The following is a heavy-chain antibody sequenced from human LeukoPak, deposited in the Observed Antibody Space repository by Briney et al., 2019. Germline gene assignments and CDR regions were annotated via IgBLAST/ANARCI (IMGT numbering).Heavy chain of an antibody. J-gene: IGHJ4*02. CDR1: GYTFTSYG. CDR2: ISAYNGNT. CDR3: ARYIAAAGTRWFDY. D-gene: IGHD6-13*01. Sequence: ASVKVFCKASGYTFTSYGISWVRQAPGQGFEWMGWISAYNGNTNYAQKLQGRVTMTTDTSTSKAYKELRSLRSDDTAVYYCARYIAAAGTRWFDYWGQGTLVTVSS. V-gene: IGHV1-18*01.